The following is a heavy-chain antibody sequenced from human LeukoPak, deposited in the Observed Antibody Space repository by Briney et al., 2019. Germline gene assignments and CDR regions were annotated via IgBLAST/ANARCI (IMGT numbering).Heavy chain of an antibody. V-gene: IGHV4-4*07. Sequence: AETLSLSCAVSCRTLSGHYMRWVRQPAEKGLEWIGRISTTGTTNYNPSLRSRVTMSRDTSKNQFSLKLSSVTAADTAVYYCARREERAKRFDYWGQGTLVTVSS. D-gene: IGHD1-26*01. J-gene: IGHJ4*02. CDR3: ARREERAKRFDY. CDR1: CRTLSGHY. CDR2: ISTTGTT.